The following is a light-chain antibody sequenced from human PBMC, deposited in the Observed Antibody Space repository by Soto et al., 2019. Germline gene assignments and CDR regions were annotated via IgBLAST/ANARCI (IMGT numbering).Light chain of an antibody. CDR2: NAS. J-gene: IGKJ1*01. CDR3: QQYVTYCT. CDR1: QSISNW. Sequence: DIPMTQSPSTLSASVGDRVIITCRSSQSISNWLAWYQQKPGKAPNLLIYNASSLKSGVPSRFSGSGSGTEFTLTIISLQPDEFATYYCQQYVTYCTFGQGTKVEF. V-gene: IGKV1-5*03.